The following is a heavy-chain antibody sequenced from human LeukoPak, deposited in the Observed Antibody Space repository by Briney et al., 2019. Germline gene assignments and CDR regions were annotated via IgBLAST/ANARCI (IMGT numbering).Heavy chain of an antibody. D-gene: IGHD2-2*01. CDR3: AKDLNYAFDY. CDR2: LSGSGDKT. J-gene: IGHJ4*02. Sequence: PGGPLRLSCAASGFTFRSYAMSWVRQAPGKGLEWVSALSGSGDKTFYADSVKGRFTISRDNAKNTLYLQMRSLMTEDTAVYYCAKDLNYAFDYWGQGTLVTVSS. CDR1: GFTFRSYA. V-gene: IGHV3-23*01.